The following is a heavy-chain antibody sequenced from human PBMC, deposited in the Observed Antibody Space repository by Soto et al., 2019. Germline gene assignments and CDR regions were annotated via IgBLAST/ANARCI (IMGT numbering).Heavy chain of an antibody. J-gene: IGHJ4*02. Sequence: SETLSLTCSIYSESFSCYYWSWIRQPPGKGLEWIGEISQSGNTNYSPSLKSRVSISIDTSKKQFSLNLASVSAADTAVYYCARAPKVSGSSQTRPDFWGQGTLVTVSS. CDR2: ISQSGNT. V-gene: IGHV4-34*01. CDR3: ARAPKVSGSSQTRPDF. D-gene: IGHD6-6*01. CDR1: SESFSCYY.